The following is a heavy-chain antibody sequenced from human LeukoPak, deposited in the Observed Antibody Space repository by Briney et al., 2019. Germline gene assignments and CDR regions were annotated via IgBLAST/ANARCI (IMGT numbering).Heavy chain of an antibody. V-gene: IGHV5-51*01. CDR1: GYSFTSYW. D-gene: IGHD6-19*01. Sequence: GESLQISCQGSGYSFTSYWIGWVRQMPGKGLEWMGIIYPGDSDTRYSPSFQGQVTISADKSISTAYLQWSSLKASDAAMYYCARRRGSSGWYHDAFDIWGQGTMVTVSS. CDR2: IYPGDSDT. CDR3: ARRRGSSGWYHDAFDI. J-gene: IGHJ3*02.